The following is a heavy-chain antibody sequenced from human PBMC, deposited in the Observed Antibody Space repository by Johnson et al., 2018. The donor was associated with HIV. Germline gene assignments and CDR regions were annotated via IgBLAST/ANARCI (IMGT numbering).Heavy chain of an antibody. Sequence: VPLVESGGRVVRPGGSLTLSCAASGFTFRRYAMHWVRQAPGKGLEYVSAISSNGGRTYYANSVKGRFTISRDYAKNSLYLQMNSLRAEDTAVYYCARDQGWGDAFDIWGQGTMVIVSS. CDR2: ISSNGGRT. V-gene: IGHV3-64*01. D-gene: IGHD3-16*01. CDR1: GFTFRRYA. J-gene: IGHJ3*02. CDR3: ARDQGWGDAFDI.